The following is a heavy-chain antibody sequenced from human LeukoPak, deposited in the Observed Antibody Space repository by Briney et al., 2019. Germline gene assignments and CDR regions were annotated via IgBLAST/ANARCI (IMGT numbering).Heavy chain of an antibody. V-gene: IGHV3-21*01. CDR3: ARADIVVVPAATHYYYYGMDV. D-gene: IGHD2-2*01. J-gene: IGHJ6*04. CDR1: GFTFISYS. Sequence: GGSLRLSCAASGFTFISYSMNWVRQAPGKGREWVSSISSSSSYIYYADSVKGRFPISRDNAKNSLYLQMNSLRAEDTAVYYCARADIVVVPAATHYYYYGMDVWGKGTTVTVSS. CDR2: ISSSSSYI.